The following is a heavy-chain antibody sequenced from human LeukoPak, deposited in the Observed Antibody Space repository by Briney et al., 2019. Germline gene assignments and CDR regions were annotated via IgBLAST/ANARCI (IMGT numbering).Heavy chain of an antibody. CDR1: GGSINRSSYY. V-gene: IGHV4-39*07. J-gene: IGHJ4*02. CDR3: ARLIGRDGYDNLDY. Sequence: SETLSLTCTVSGGSINRSSYYWAWIRQPPGKGLEWIGSMFYSGNSYYNPSLRTRVTISVDTSKNQFSLKLSSVTAADTAVYYCARLIGRDGYDNLDYWGQGTLVTVSS. D-gene: IGHD5-24*01. CDR2: MFYSGNS.